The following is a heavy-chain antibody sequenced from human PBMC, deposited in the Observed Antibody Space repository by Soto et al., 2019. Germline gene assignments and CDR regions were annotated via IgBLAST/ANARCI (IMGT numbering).Heavy chain of an antibody. CDR1: GGSFSGYY. CDR2: INHSGST. J-gene: IGHJ4*02. CDR3: AKSGGIVVVPAATRIYYFDY. Sequence: QVQLQQWGAGLLKPSETLSLTCAVYGGSFSGYYWSWIRQPPGKGLEWIGEINHSGSTNYNPSLKSRVTISVDTSKNQFSLKLSSVTAADTAVYYCAKSGGIVVVPAATRIYYFDYWGQGTLVTVSS. V-gene: IGHV4-34*01. D-gene: IGHD2-2*01.